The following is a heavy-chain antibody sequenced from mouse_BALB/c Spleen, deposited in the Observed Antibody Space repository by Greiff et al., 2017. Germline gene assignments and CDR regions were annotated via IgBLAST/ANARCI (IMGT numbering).Heavy chain of an antibody. CDR1: GDSITSGY. D-gene: IGHD2-1*01. CDR3: ARYGNYVGYAMDY. V-gene: IGHV3-8*02. CDR2: ISYSGST. J-gene: IGHJ4*01. Sequence: EVKLVESGPSLVKPSQTLSLTCSVTGDSITSGYWNWIRKFPGNKLEYMGYISYSGSTYYNPSLKSRISITRDTSKNQYYLQLNSVTTEDTATYYCARYGNYVGYAMDYWGQGTSVTVSS.